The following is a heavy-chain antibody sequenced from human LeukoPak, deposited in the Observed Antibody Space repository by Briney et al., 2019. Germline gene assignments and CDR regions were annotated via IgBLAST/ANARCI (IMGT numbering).Heavy chain of an antibody. CDR1: GGSISSYY. CDR2: IYYSGST. Sequence: PSETLSLTCTVSGGSISSYYWSWIRQPPGKGLEWIGSIYYSGSTNYNPSLKSRVTISVDTSKNQFSLKLSSVTAADTAVYYCARRASMGSWYFFDYWGQGALVTVSS. CDR3: ARRASMGSWYFFDY. J-gene: IGHJ4*02. V-gene: IGHV4-59*08. D-gene: IGHD2-15*01.